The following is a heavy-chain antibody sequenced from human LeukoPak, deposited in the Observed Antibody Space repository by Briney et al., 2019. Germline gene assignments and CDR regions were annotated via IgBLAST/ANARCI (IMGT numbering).Heavy chain of an antibody. CDR3: AKGDIVVVVARFDP. CDR2: ISGSGGRT. Sequence: GGSLRLSCAASGFTFSSYAMSWVRQAPGKGLEWVSLISGSGGRTYYADSVKGRFTISRDNSKNTLYLQMNSLRAEDTAVYYCAKGDIVVVVARFDPWGQGTLVTVSS. CDR1: GFTFSSYA. V-gene: IGHV3-23*01. D-gene: IGHD2-15*01. J-gene: IGHJ5*02.